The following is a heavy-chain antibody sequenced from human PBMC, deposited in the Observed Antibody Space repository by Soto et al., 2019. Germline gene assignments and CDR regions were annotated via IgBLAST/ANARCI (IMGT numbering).Heavy chain of an antibody. D-gene: IGHD3-16*02. Sequence: EVQLLESGGGLVQPGGSLRLSCAASGFTFSSYAMSWVRQAPGKGLEWVSVISGSEGSTYYADSVKGRFIISRDNSKNTLYRQMKSVRAEDTAVYYCAKDLPYDYVWGSYRPIFYYYGMDVWGQGTTVTVSS. J-gene: IGHJ6*02. V-gene: IGHV3-23*01. CDR1: GFTFSSYA. CDR2: ISGSEGST. CDR3: AKDLPYDYVWGSYRPIFYYYGMDV.